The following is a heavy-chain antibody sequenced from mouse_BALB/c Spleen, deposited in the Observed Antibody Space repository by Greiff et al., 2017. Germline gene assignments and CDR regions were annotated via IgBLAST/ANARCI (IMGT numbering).Heavy chain of an antibody. CDR3: AREGYDYGRSMDY. D-gene: IGHD2-4*01. CDR2: IYPGDGDT. Sequence: QVQLQQSGAELARPGASVKLSCKASGYTFTSYWMQWVKQRPGQGLEWIGAIYPGDGDTRYTQKFKGKATLTADKSSSTAYMQLSSLASEDSAVYYCAREGYDYGRSMDYWGQGTSVTVSS. CDR1: GYTFTSYW. J-gene: IGHJ4*01. V-gene: IGHV1-87*01.